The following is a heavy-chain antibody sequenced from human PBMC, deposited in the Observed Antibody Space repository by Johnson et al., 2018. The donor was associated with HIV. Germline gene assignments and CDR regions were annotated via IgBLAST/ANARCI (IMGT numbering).Heavy chain of an antibody. J-gene: IGHJ3*02. D-gene: IGHD1-26*01. V-gene: IGHV3-33*08. CDR2: IWYDGSNK. CDR1: GFTFSSYG. Sequence: QVQLVESGGGVVQPERSLRLSCAASGFTFSSYGMHWVRQAPGKGLEWVAVIWYDGSNKYYADSVKGRFTISRDNSKNTLYLQMNSLRAEDTAVYYCAREWELLGSAFDIWGQGTMVTVSS. CDR3: AREWELLGSAFDI.